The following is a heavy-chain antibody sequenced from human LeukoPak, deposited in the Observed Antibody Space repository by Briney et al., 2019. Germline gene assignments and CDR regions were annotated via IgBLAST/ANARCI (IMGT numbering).Heavy chain of an antibody. CDR3: ARDLGYDSSGDYYAYFQL. Sequence: SETLSLTCSVSGGSLTSYYWSWIRQPAGKGLEWIGRIYSSGRTNYNPSLKSRVTMSVDTSKNQFSLKLRSVTAADTAVFYCARDLGYDSSGDYYAYFQLWGQGTRLTVSS. J-gene: IGHJ1*01. D-gene: IGHD3-22*01. CDR1: GGSLTSYY. CDR2: IYSSGRT. V-gene: IGHV4-4*07.